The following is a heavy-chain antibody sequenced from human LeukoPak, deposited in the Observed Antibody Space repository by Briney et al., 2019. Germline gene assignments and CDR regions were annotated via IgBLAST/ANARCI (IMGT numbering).Heavy chain of an antibody. V-gene: IGHV3-7*01. CDR3: ARDTGGSLDY. Sequence: GGSLRLSCAASGFTFSHYWMAWVRQAPGKGLEWVANIKQDESDKNYVDSVKGRFTISRDNAKNSLYLQMDSLRVEDTALYYCARDTGGSLDYWGQGTLVTVSS. D-gene: IGHD2-8*02. CDR2: IKQDESDK. J-gene: IGHJ4*02. CDR1: GFTFSHYW.